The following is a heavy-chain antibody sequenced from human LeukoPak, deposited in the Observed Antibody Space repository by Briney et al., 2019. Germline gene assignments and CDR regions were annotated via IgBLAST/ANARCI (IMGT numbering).Heavy chain of an antibody. CDR2: INAGNGNT. Sequence: ASVKVSCKASGYTFTSYAMHWVRQAPGQRLEWMGWINAGNGNTKYSQKFQGRVTITRDTSASTAYMELSSLRSEDTAVYYCARCRSDGASVDFDYWGQGTLVTVSS. CDR1: GYTFTSYA. D-gene: IGHD4-17*01. CDR3: ARCRSDGASVDFDY. J-gene: IGHJ4*02. V-gene: IGHV1-3*01.